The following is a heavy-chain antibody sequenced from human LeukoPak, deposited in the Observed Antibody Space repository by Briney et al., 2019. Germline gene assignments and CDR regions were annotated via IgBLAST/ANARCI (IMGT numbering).Heavy chain of an antibody. CDR3: ARGVVVIPRGNWFDP. D-gene: IGHD3-22*01. CDR1: GGTFSSYA. J-gene: IGHJ5*02. Sequence: GASVKVSCKASGGTFSSYAISWVRQAPGQGLEWMGGIIPIFGTANYAQKFQGRVTITADESTSTAYMELSSLRSEDTAVYYCARGVVVIPRGNWFDPWGQGTLVTVSS. V-gene: IGHV1-69*13. CDR2: IIPIFGTA.